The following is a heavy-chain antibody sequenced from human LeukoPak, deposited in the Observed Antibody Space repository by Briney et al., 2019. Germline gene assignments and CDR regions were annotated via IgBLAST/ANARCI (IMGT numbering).Heavy chain of an antibody. J-gene: IGHJ3*02. Sequence: GGSLRLSRAASGFTFDDYAMHWVRQAPGKGLEWVSGISWNSGSIGYADSVKGRFTISRDNAKNSLYLQMNSLRAEDTALYYCARYSSRADAAFDIWGQGTMVTVSS. CDR3: ARYSSRADAAFDI. CDR2: ISWNSGSI. CDR1: GFTFDDYA. V-gene: IGHV3-9*01. D-gene: IGHD6-13*01.